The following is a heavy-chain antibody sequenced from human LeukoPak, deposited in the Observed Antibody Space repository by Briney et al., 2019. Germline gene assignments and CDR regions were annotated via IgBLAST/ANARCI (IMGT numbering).Heavy chain of an antibody. CDR3: ARGRPGYSSGWYAGYYYYMDV. CDR2: IYSSGST. Sequence: SETLSLTCTVSGGSISTYYWTWIRQPPGKGLEWIGRIYSSGSTNYNPSLKSRVTMSVDTSKNQFSLKLSSVTAADTAVYYCARGRPGYSSGWYAGYYYYMDVWGKGTTVTVSS. J-gene: IGHJ6*03. D-gene: IGHD6-19*01. CDR1: GGSISTYY. V-gene: IGHV4-4*07.